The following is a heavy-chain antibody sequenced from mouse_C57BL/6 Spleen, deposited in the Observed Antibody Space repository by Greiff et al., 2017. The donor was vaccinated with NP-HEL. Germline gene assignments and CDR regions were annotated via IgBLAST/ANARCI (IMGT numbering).Heavy chain of an antibody. V-gene: IGHV1-52*01. Sequence: VQLQQSGAELVRPGSSVKLSCKASGYTFTSYWMHWVKQRPIQGLEWIGNIDPSDSETHYNQKFKDKATLTVDKSSSTAYMQLSSLTSEDSAVYYCARQGGIYDGYPFAYWGQGTLVTVSA. CDR2: IDPSDSET. CDR1: GYTFTSYW. D-gene: IGHD2-3*01. J-gene: IGHJ3*01. CDR3: ARQGGIYDGYPFAY.